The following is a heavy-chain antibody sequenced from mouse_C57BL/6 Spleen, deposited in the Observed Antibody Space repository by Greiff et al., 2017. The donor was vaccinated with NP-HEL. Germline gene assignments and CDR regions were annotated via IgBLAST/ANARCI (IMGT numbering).Heavy chain of an antibody. J-gene: IGHJ4*01. D-gene: IGHD2-4*01. CDR1: GYAFSSSW. Sequence: QVQLQQSGPELVKPGASVKISCKASGYAFSSSWMNWVKQRPGKGLEWIGRIYPGDGDTNYNGKFKGKATLTADKSSSTAYMQLSSLTSEDSAVYFCARDPYDYDEGYYYAMDYWGQGTSVTVSS. V-gene: IGHV1-82*01. CDR3: ARDPYDYDEGYYYAMDY. CDR2: IYPGDGDT.